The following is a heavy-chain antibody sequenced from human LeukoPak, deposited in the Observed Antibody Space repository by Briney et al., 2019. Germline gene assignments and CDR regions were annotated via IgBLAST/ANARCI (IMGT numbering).Heavy chain of an antibody. CDR3: AAEYYDYGDYVGY. Sequence: SVTVSCKASVFTFTISAMQWVRQARGQRLQWIGWIVVGSGNTNYAQKFQERVTITRDMSTSTAYMELSSLRSEDTAVYYCAAEYYDYGDYVGYWGQGTLVTVSS. V-gene: IGHV1-58*02. CDR2: IVVGSGNT. J-gene: IGHJ4*02. D-gene: IGHD4-17*01. CDR1: VFTFTISA.